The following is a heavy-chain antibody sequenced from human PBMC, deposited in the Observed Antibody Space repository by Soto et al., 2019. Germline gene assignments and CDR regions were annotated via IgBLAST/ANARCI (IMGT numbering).Heavy chain of an antibody. CDR2: IDSVGRTT. Sequence: EVQLVESGGGLVQPGGSLRLSCAASGFTFSDYSMNWVRQAPGKGLEWVSYIDSVGRTTHYADSGKGRFIISRDNAKPSLYLQMTSLRAEDPALYSCARDGHSPMVELDCWGQEPWSPSPQ. V-gene: IGHV3-48*01. CDR3: ARDGHSPMVELDC. D-gene: IGHD3-10*01. CDR1: GFTFSDYS. J-gene: IGHJ4*01.